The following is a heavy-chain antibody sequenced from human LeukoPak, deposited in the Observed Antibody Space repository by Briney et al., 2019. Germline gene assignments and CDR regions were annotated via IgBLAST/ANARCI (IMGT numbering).Heavy chain of an antibody. D-gene: IGHD2-21*01. J-gene: IGHJ4*02. V-gene: IGHV1-8*01. CDR3: GRDLPLGYSYATKHYSGAAAY. CDR1: GYTFTSYD. CDR2: TNPNSGYT. Sequence: GASVKVSCKASGYTFTSYDINWVRQATGKGLEWMGRTNPNSGYTGYAQKFQGRVTMTTDTSTSTAYMELRSLRSDDTAVYFFGRDLPLGYSYATKHYSGAAAYWGEGPLVTASS.